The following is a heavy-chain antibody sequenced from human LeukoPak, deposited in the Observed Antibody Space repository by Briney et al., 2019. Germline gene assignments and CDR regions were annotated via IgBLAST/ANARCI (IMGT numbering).Heavy chain of an antibody. D-gene: IGHD4-17*01. Sequence: SETLSLTCTVSGGSISRSNNYWGWIRQPPGKGLEWIGSIHYSGSTYYNPSLKSRVTISVDTSNNQFSLNLGSMTAADTAVYYCARGEYGDPFFDYWGQGSLATVSS. CDR1: GGSISRSNNY. V-gene: IGHV4-39*02. CDR2: IHYSGST. J-gene: IGHJ4*02. CDR3: ARGEYGDPFFDY.